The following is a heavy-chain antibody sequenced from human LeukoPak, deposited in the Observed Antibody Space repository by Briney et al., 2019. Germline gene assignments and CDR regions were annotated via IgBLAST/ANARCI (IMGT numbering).Heavy chain of an antibody. V-gene: IGHV4-4*02. Sequence: SETLSLTCAVSGGSISSSNWWSWDRQPPGKGLEWIGEIYHSGSTNYNPSLKSRVTISVDKSKNQFSLKLSSVTAADTAVYYCARYSSSSLYFDYWGQGTLVTVSS. CDR2: IYHSGST. J-gene: IGHJ4*02. D-gene: IGHD6-6*01. CDR1: GGSISSSNW. CDR3: ARYSSSSLYFDY.